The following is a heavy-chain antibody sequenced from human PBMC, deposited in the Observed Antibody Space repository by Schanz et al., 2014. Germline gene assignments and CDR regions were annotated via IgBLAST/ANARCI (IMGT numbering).Heavy chain of an antibody. CDR1: GGTFSTYT. V-gene: IGHV1-69*08. J-gene: IGHJ4*02. CDR3: ARDQSPYTNSSDVRYFDY. D-gene: IGHD6-6*01. Sequence: QVQLVQSGAEVKKPGSSVKVSCKASGGTFSTYTISWVRQAPGQGLEWMGRIIPILGIPNYAQKFQGRVTFTADKSTSTAYMELRSLRSDDTAVFYCARDQSPYTNSSDVRYFDYWGQGSLVTVSS. CDR2: IIPILGIP.